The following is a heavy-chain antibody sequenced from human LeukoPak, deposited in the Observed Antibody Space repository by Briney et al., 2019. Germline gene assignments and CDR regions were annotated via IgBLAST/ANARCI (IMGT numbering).Heavy chain of an antibody. V-gene: IGHV3-11*04. CDR3: ARDTLSGVLIGPRMDV. CDR2: ISSSGSTI. CDR1: GFTFSDYY. J-gene: IGHJ6*02. Sequence: GGSLRLSCAASGFTFSDYYMSWIRQAPGKGLEWVSYISSSGSTIYYADSVKGRFTISRDNAKNSLYLQMNSLRAEDTAVYYCARDTLSGVLIGPRMDVWGQGTTVTVSS. D-gene: IGHD3-3*01.